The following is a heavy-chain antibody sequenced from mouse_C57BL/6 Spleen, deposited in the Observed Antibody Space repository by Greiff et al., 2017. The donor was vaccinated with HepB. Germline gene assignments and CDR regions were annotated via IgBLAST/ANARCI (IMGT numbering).Heavy chain of an antibody. Sequence: QVQLQQPGAELVKPGASVKLSCKASGYTFTSYWMQWVKQRPGQGLEWIGEIDPSDSYTNYNQKFKGKATLTVDTSSSTAYMQLSSLTSEDSAVYYCERGTGKEGAWFAYWGQGTLVTVSA. CDR1: GYTFTSYW. D-gene: IGHD3-3*01. J-gene: IGHJ3*01. CDR2: IDPSDSYT. V-gene: IGHV1-50*01. CDR3: ERGTGKEGAWFAY.